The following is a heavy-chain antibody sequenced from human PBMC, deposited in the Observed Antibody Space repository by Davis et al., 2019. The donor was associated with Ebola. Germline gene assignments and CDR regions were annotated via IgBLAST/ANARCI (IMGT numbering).Heavy chain of an antibody. Sequence: MPSETLSLTCAVYGGSFSGYYWSWIRQLPGKGLEWIGEINHRGSTNYNPSLKSRVTISVDTSKIQFSLKLSSVTAADTAVYYCARVLSGYYYFYMDVWGKGTTVTVSS. J-gene: IGHJ6*03. V-gene: IGHV4-34*01. D-gene: IGHD6-25*01. CDR2: INHRGST. CDR3: ARVLSGYYYFYMDV. CDR1: GGSFSGYY.